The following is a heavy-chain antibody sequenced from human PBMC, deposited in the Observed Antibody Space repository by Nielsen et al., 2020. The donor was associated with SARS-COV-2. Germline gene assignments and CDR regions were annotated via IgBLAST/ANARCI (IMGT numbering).Heavy chain of an antibody. Sequence: GESLKISCKGSGYSFTSYWISWVRQMPGKGLEWMGRIDPSDSYTNYSPSFHGHVTISADKSISTAYLQWSSLKASDTAMYYCARRLPLYYYGSGSRNAFDIWGQGTMVTVSS. V-gene: IGHV5-10-1*01. CDR3: ARRLPLYYYGSGSRNAFDI. J-gene: IGHJ3*02. CDR2: IDPSDSYT. D-gene: IGHD3-10*01. CDR1: GYSFTSYW.